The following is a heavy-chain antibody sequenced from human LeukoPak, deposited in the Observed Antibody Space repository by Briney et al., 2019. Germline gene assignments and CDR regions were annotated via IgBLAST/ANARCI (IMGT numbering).Heavy chain of an antibody. V-gene: IGHV3-33*06. CDR3: AEENYYDSSGPENAFDI. Sequence: GGSLRLSCAASGFTFSSYGMHWVRQAPGKGLEWVAVIWYDGSNKYYADSVKGRFTISRDNSKNTLYLQMNSLRAEDTAVYYCAEENYYDSSGPENAFDIWGQGTMVTVSS. CDR2: IWYDGSNK. J-gene: IGHJ3*02. D-gene: IGHD3-22*01. CDR1: GFTFSSYG.